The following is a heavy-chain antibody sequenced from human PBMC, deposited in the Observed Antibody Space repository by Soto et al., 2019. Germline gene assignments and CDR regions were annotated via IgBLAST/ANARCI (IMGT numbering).Heavy chain of an antibody. Sequence: QVQLVQSGAEVKKPGSSVKVSCKASGGTFSSYAISWVRQAPGQGLEWMGGIIPIFGTANYAQKFQGRVTITADESTSTAYMELSSLRSEDTAVYYCARGHYDFWSGYFYGMDAWGQGTTVTVSS. V-gene: IGHV1-69*01. D-gene: IGHD3-3*01. J-gene: IGHJ6*02. CDR3: ARGHYDFWSGYFYGMDA. CDR1: GGTFSSYA. CDR2: IIPIFGTA.